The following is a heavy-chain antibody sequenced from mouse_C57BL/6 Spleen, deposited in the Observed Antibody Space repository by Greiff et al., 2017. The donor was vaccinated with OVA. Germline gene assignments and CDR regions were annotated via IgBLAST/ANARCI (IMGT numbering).Heavy chain of an antibody. J-gene: IGHJ1*03. V-gene: IGHV1-69*01. Sequence: QVQLQQPGAELVMPGASVKLSCKASGYTFTSYWMHWVKQRPGQGLEWIGEIDPSDSYTNYNQKFKGKSTLTVDKSSSTAYMQLSSLTSEDSAVYYCARGSSGQYWYFDVWGTGTTVTVSS. CDR1: GYTFTSYW. CDR2: IDPSDSYT. CDR3: ARGSSGQYWYFDV. D-gene: IGHD3-2*02.